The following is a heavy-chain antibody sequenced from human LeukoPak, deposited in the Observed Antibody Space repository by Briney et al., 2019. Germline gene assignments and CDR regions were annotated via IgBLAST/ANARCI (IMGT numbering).Heavy chain of an antibody. V-gene: IGHV4-39*07. D-gene: IGHD5-12*01. CDR3: APGGYIGYGHAFDI. J-gene: IGHJ3*02. Sequence: SETLSLTCTVSGGSISSSNYYWGWIRQPPGKGLEWIGSIYYSGSTYYNPSLKSRVTISVDTSKNHLSLILSSVTAADTAVYYCAPGGYIGYGHAFDIWGQGTMVTVSS. CDR1: GGSISSSNYY. CDR2: IYYSGST.